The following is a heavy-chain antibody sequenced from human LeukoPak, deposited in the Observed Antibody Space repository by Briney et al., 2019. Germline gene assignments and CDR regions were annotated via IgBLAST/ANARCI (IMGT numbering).Heavy chain of an antibody. V-gene: IGHV5-51*01. CDR3: ARVHDSSGYYWYFDL. CDR2: IYPGDSDP. D-gene: IGHD3-22*01. Sequence: PGESLKISCKGSGYRFNTYWIAWVRQMPGKGLEWMGIIYPGDSDPRYRPSFQGQVNISADKSISAAYLQWNSLKASDTAMYYCARVHDSSGYYWYFDLWGRGTLVTVSS. J-gene: IGHJ2*01. CDR1: GYRFNTYW.